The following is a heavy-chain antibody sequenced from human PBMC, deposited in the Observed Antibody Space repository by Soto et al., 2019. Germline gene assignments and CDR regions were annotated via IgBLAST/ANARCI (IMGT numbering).Heavy chain of an antibody. V-gene: IGHV1-69*13. D-gene: IGHD6-19*01. Sequence: ASVKVSCKASGGTFSSYAISWVRQAPGQGLEWMGGIIPIFGTANYAQKFQGRVTITADESTSTAYMELSSLRSEDTAVYYCARDRAVAGTPDYYYGMDVWGQGTTVTVSS. CDR1: GGTFSSYA. CDR2: IIPIFGTA. CDR3: ARDRAVAGTPDYYYGMDV. J-gene: IGHJ6*02.